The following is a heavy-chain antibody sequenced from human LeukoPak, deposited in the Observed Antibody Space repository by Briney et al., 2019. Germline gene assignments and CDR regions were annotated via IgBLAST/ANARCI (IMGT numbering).Heavy chain of an antibody. Sequence: PSETLSLTCAVYGGSFSGYYWSWIRQPPGKGLEWIGEINHSGSTNYNPSLKSRVTISVDTSKNQFSLKLGSVTAADTAVYYCASRNYDSSGYPSYYFDYWGQGTLVTVSS. CDR3: ASRNYDSSGYPSYYFDY. J-gene: IGHJ4*02. D-gene: IGHD3-22*01. V-gene: IGHV4-34*01. CDR1: GGSFSGYY. CDR2: INHSGST.